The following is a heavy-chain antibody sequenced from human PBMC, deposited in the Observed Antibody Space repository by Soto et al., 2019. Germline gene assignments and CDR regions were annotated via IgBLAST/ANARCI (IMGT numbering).Heavy chain of an antibody. CDR2: ISGGGGNT. CDR3: AKDRGAGGRFSGIAVAGIPS. D-gene: IGHD6-19*01. CDR1: GFTFSSYA. V-gene: IGHV3-23*01. J-gene: IGHJ5*02. Sequence: EVQLLESGGGLVQPGGSLRLSCAASGFTFSSYAMSWVRQTPGKGLEWVSGISGGGGNTYYADSVTGRFTISRANYRNTLYLQMISLRAADTAIYYCAKDRGAGGRFSGIAVAGIPSWGQGTLVTVSS.